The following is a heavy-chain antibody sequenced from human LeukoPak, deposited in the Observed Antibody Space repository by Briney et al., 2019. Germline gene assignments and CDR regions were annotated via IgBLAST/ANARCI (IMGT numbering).Heavy chain of an antibody. J-gene: IGHJ4*02. CDR2: ISAYNGKT. V-gene: IGHV1-18*04. D-gene: IGHD6-19*01. CDR3: ARDGRGIAVANY. CDR1: GYTFTSYG. Sequence: VASVKVSCKASGYTFTSYGISWVRQAPGQGLEWMGWISAYNGKTNYAQKLQGRVTITTDTSTSTDYMELRSLRSDDTAVYYCARDGRGIAVANYWGQGTLVTVSS.